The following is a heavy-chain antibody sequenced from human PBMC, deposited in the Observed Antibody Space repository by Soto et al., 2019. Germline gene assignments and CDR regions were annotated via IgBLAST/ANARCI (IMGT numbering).Heavy chain of an antibody. V-gene: IGHV4-61*01. J-gene: IGHJ3*02. CDR1: GGSVSSGSHY. CDR3: ARDRSDLLNSFDAFDI. CDR2: ISYTGST. Sequence: SETLSLTCTVSGGSVSSGSHYWSWIRQPPGEGLEWIAYISYTGSTNYNPSLKSRVTISVDMSKNQFSLKLTSVTAADTAVYYCARDRSDLLNSFDAFDIWGQGTMVTVSS.